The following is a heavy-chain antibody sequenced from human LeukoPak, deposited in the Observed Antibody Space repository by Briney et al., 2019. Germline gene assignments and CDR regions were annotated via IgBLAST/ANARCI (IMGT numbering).Heavy chain of an antibody. CDR2: ISSSSSYI. CDR3: ARDYGGDGYSY. D-gene: IGHD5-24*01. CDR1: GFTFSSYS. Sequence: GGSLRLSCAASGFTFSSYSMNWVRQAPGKGLEWVSTISSSSSYIYYADSVKGRFTISRDNAKNSLYLQMNSLRAEDTAVYYCARDYGGDGYSYWGQGTLVTVSS. J-gene: IGHJ4*02. V-gene: IGHV3-21*01.